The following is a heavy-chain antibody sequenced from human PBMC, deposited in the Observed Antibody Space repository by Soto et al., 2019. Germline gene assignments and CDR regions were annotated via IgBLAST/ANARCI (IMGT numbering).Heavy chain of an antibody. Sequence: EVQLVESGGGLVQPGGSLRLSCAASGFTFSSYWMHWVRQVPGKGLVWVSHIDSDGNSTTYADSVKGRFTISRDNANNTVYVQMNSLRAEDTAVYYCVREDVGVGIDYWGLGTLVTVSS. V-gene: IGHV3-74*03. CDR1: GFTFSSYW. CDR3: VREDVGVGIDY. CDR2: IDSDGNST. D-gene: IGHD1-26*01. J-gene: IGHJ4*02.